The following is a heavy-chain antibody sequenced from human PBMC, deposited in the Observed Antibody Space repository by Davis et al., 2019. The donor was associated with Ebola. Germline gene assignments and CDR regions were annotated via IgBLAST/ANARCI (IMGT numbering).Heavy chain of an antibody. J-gene: IGHJ4*02. Sequence: ASVKVSCKASGYTFTSYYMHWVRQAPGQGLEWMGIINPSGGSTSYAQKFQGRVTMTTDTSTSTAYMELRSLRSDDTAVYYCARESEQLALDYWGQGTLVTVSS. CDR1: GYTFTSYY. D-gene: IGHD6-6*01. V-gene: IGHV1-46*01. CDR3: ARESEQLALDY. CDR2: INPSGGST.